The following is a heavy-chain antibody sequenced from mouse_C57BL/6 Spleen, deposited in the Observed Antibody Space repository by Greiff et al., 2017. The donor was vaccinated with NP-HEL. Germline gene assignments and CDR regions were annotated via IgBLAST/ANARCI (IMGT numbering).Heavy chain of an antibody. V-gene: IGHV3-6*01. Sequence: EVQLVESGPGLVKPSQSLSLTCSVTGYSITSGYYWNWIRQFPGNKLEWMGYISYDGSNNYNPSLKNRISITRDTSKNQFFLKLNSVTTEDTATYYCARGAPRWYFDVWGTGTTVTVSS. CDR2: ISYDGSN. J-gene: IGHJ1*03. CDR3: ARGAPRWYFDV. CDR1: GYSITSGYY.